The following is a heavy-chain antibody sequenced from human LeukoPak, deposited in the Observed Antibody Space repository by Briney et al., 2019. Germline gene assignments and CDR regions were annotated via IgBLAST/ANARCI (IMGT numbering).Heavy chain of an antibody. CDR2: IRYDGSNK. Sequence: GGSLRLSCAASGFTFSSYGMHWVPQAPGKGLEWVAFIRYDGSNKYYADSVKGRFTISRDNSKNTLYLQMNSLRAEDAAVYYCAKDSTSWYDAFDIWGQGTMVTVSS. D-gene: IGHD6-13*01. CDR3: AKDSTSWYDAFDI. J-gene: IGHJ3*02. V-gene: IGHV3-30*02. CDR1: GFTFSSYG.